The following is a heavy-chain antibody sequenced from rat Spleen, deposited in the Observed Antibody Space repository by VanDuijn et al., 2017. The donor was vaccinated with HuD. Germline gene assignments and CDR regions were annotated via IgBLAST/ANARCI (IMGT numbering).Heavy chain of an antibody. V-gene: IGHV5-25*01. J-gene: IGHJ2*01. CDR3: ARRYYSGFDY. Sequence: VQLKESGPGLVQPSQTLSLTCTVGGFSLNSYNVHWVRQAPTKGLEWVAYISTGGGSTYYRDSVKGRFTISRDNAKNTLYLQMDSLRSEDTATYYCARRYYSGFDYWGQGVMVTVSS. CDR2: ISTGGGST. CDR1: GFSLNSYN. D-gene: IGHD1-1*01.